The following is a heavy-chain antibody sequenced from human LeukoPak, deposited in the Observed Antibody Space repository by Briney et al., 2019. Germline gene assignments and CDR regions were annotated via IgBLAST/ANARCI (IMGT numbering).Heavy chain of an antibody. CDR2: IIPIFGTA. Sequence: ASVKVSCKASGGTFSSYAISWVRQAPGQGLEWMGGIIPIFGTANYAQKFQGRVTITADKSTSTAYMELRSLRSEDTAVYYCGSRFFRWGELSSPGVVFITWGKGPMVTVS. V-gene: IGHV1-69*06. D-gene: IGHD3-16*02. J-gene: IGHJ3*01. CDR1: GGTFSSYA. CDR3: GSRFFRWGELSSPGVVFIT.